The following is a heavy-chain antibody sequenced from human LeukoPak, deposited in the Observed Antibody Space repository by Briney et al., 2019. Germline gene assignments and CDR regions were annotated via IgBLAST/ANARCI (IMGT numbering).Heavy chain of an antibody. CDR1: GFTFSSYA. J-gene: IGHJ4*02. CDR3: ARDISHKVGATTGPIDY. Sequence: GGSLRLSCAASGFTFSSYAMDWVRQAPGKGLEYVSAISSNGGSTYYANSVKGRFTISRDNSKNTLYLQMGSLRAEDMAVYYCARDISHKVGATTGPIDYWGQGTLVTVSS. CDR2: ISSNGGST. D-gene: IGHD1-26*01. V-gene: IGHV3-64*01.